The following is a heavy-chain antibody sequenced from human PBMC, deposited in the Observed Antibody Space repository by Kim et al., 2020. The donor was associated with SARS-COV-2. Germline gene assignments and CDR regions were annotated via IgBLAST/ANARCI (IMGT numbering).Heavy chain of an antibody. CDR1: GFTFSSYG. D-gene: IGHD3-22*01. CDR3: AKDDGVITYYYYGMDV. Sequence: GGSLRLSCAASGFTFSSYGMHWVRQAPGKGLEWVADIWYDGSNKYYADSVKGRFTISRDNSKNTLYLQMNSLRAEDTAVYYCAKDDGVITYYYYGMDVLGQGTTVTVSS. J-gene: IGHJ6*02. CDR2: IWYDGSNK. V-gene: IGHV3-33*06.